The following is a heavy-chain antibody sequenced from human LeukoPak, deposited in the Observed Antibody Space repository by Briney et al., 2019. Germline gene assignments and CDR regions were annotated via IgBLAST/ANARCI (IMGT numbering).Heavy chain of an antibody. CDR1: GISLSNYA. V-gene: IGHV3-23*01. CDR3: AREGDYYYYYMDV. Sequence: GGSLRLSCVVSGISLSNYAMTWVRQAPGKGLEWVSYISERGGSTTYADSVKGRFTISRDTSLNTLYLQMNSLRAEDTALYYCAREGDYYYYYMDVWGKGTTVTVSS. J-gene: IGHJ6*03. CDR2: ISERGGST.